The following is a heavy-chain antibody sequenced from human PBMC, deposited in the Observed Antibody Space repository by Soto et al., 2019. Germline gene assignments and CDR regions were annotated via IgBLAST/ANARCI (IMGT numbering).Heavy chain of an antibody. CDR2: INTGSGNT. Sequence: QVQLLQSGAEVKKPGASVKVSCAASEYIFTDYAIHWVRQGPGHRLEWMGWINTGSGNTRYSQRFQGRVTISRDTSATTAYMELSSLTSADTAVYYCARSPKVVLGANDYWGQGTLVTVSS. J-gene: IGHJ4*02. V-gene: IGHV1-3*04. D-gene: IGHD2-21*01. CDR3: ARSPKVVLGANDY. CDR1: EYIFTDYA.